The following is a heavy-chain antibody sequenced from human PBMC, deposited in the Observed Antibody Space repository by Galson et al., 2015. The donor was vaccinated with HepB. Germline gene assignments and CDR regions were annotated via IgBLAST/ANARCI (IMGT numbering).Heavy chain of an antibody. D-gene: IGHD6-13*01. Sequence: QSGAEVKKPGESLRISCKGSGYSFTNYWITWVRQMPGKGLEWMGRIRPHDSYTNYSPSFQGHVTISADNTISTSYLQWNSLKASDTAMYFCARSNSWYNNYWGQGTLVTVSS. V-gene: IGHV5-10-1*01. J-gene: IGHJ4*02. CDR3: ARSNSWYNNY. CDR2: IRPHDSYT. CDR1: GYSFTNYW.